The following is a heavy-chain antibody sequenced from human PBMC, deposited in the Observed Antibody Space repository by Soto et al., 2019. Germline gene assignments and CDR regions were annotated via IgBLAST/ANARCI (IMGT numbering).Heavy chain of an antibody. CDR3: AKEGDSSAPGWFDP. D-gene: IGHD6-19*01. V-gene: IGHV3-9*01. CDR2: ISWNSGSI. J-gene: IGHJ5*02. CDR1: GFTFDDYA. Sequence: GGSLRLSCAASGFTFDDYAMHWVRQAPGKGLEWVSGISWNSGSIGYADSVKGRFTISRDNAKNSLYLQMNSLRAEDTALYYCAKEGDSSAPGWFDPWGQGTLVTVSS.